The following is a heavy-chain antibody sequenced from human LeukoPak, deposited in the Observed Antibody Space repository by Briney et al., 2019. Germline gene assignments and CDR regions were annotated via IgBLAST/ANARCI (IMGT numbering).Heavy chain of an antibody. D-gene: IGHD6-19*01. V-gene: IGHV3-7*01. CDR3: ARREAGTRGDEYYFDY. Sequence: PGGSLRLSCAASGFTFSSYGMSWVRQAPGKGLEWVANIKQDGSEKYYVDSVKGRFTISRDNAKNSLYLQMNSLRAEDTAVYYCARREAGTRGDEYYFDYWGQGTLVTVSS. CDR2: IKQDGSEK. CDR1: GFTFSSYG. J-gene: IGHJ4*02.